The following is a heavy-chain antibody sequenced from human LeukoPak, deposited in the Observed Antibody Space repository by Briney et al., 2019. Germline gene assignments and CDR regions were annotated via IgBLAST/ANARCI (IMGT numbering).Heavy chain of an antibody. CDR3: AKGDIAVAGIDSFDY. CDR1: GFTFSRYA. V-gene: IGHV3-23*01. J-gene: IGHJ4*02. Sequence: GGSLRLSCAASGFTFSRYAMSWVRKAPGKGLEWVSGLSGSGDNTYYADSVRGRFTISRDNSKNTLYLEMNSLRAEDTAVYYSAKGDIAVAGIDSFDYWGQGTLVTVSS. D-gene: IGHD6-19*01. CDR2: LSGSGDNT.